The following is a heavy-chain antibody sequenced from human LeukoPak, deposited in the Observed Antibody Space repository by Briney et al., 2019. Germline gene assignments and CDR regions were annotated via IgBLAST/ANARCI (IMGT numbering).Heavy chain of an antibody. V-gene: IGHV3-74*01. CDR2: INSDGSSI. D-gene: IGHD6-19*01. CDR1: GFAFSDNW. Sequence: GGSLRLSCAASGFAFSDNWMHWVRQAPGKGLEWVSAINSDGSSINYADSVQGRFTISRDNAKNMLYLQMDSLRAEDTSVYYCTSPPMIAVAPPFDPWGEGTLVTAPS. J-gene: IGHJ5*02. CDR3: TSPPMIAVAPPFDP.